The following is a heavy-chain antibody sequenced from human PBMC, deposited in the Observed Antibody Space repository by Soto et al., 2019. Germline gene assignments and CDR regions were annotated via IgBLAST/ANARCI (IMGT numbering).Heavy chain of an antibody. V-gene: IGHV3-30-3*01. D-gene: IGHD1-26*01. CDR1: AFVFNSYA. CDR3: VRDFHSGSYFFDY. Sequence: GGSLRLSCAASAFVFNSYAMHWVRQTPAQGLEWVAVIPTDGSNKFYADSVKGRFNISRDNSKNTLYLEMTSLREEDTAMYYCVRDFHSGSYFFDYWGQGTLVTVSS. J-gene: IGHJ4*02. CDR2: IPTDGSNK.